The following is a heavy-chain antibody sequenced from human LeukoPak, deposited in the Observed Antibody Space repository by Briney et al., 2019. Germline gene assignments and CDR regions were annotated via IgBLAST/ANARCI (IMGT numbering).Heavy chain of an antibody. CDR1: GGSISSSSYY. J-gene: IGHJ4*02. V-gene: IGHV4-39*07. D-gene: IGHD3-22*01. CDR3: ARDSGHLGSGYATNFDY. Sequence: SETLSLTCTVSGGSISSSSYYWGRIRQPPGKGLEWIGSIYYSGSTYYNPSLKSRVTISVDTSKNQFSLRLTSVTAADTAVYFCARDSGHLGSGYATNFDYWGQGTLVTVSS. CDR2: IYYSGST.